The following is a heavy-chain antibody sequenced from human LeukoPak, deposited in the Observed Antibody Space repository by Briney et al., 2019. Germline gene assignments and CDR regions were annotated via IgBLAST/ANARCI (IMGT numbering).Heavy chain of an antibody. J-gene: IGHJ3*02. V-gene: IGHV3-21*01. CDR3: AGMVRGASAFDI. Sequence: GGSLRLSCAASGFTFSSYSMNWVRQAPGKGLEWVSSISSSSSYIYYADSVKGRFTISRDNAKNSLYLQMNSLRAEDTAVSYCAGMVRGASAFDIWGQGTMVTVSS. CDR1: GFTFSSYS. D-gene: IGHD3-10*01. CDR2: ISSSSSYI.